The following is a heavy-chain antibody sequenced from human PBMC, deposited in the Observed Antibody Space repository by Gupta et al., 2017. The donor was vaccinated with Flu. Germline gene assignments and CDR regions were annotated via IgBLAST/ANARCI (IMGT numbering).Heavy chain of an antibody. CDR1: GFTFSSYA. CDR2: IRGSGSGT. CDR3: AKGGRLYYFDY. V-gene: IGHV3-23*01. Sequence: EVQLLESGGGLVQPGGSLRLSCAASGFTFSSYAMSWVRQAPGKGLEWGSTIRGSGSGTYYADSVKGRFTISRDNSKNTLFLQISSLRAEDTATYYCAKGGRLYYFDYWGQGTLVTVS. J-gene: IGHJ4*02. D-gene: IGHD1-26*01.